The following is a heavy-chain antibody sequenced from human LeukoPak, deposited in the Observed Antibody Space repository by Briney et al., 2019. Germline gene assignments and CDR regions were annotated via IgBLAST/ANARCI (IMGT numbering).Heavy chain of an antibody. D-gene: IGHD2-8*01. V-gene: IGHV3-7*05. Sequence: GGSLRLSCVVSGFTFSSHSMSWVRQDPGKGLEWVADITREGSAAYYVDSVKGRFSISRDNAKNSLYLQMNSLRAEDTAVYYCAKDWHNGDDPLFDYWGQGTVVTVSS. CDR2: ITREGSAA. CDR1: GFTFSSHS. J-gene: IGHJ4*02. CDR3: AKDWHNGDDPLFDY.